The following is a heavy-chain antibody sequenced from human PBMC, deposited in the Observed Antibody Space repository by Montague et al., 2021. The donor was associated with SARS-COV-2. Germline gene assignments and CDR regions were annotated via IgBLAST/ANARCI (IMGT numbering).Heavy chain of an antibody. CDR1: GGSLSPYY. V-gene: IGHV4-59*08. CDR3: ARHALGYFDWLNEGYFDY. CDR2: IYYSGST. Sequence: SETLSLTCTVSGGSLSPYYRFWIRQPPGKGLEWIGYIYYSGSTNYNPSLKSRVTISIDTSKNQFSLKLSSVTAADTAVYYCARHALGYFDWLNEGYFDYWGQGTLVTVSS. D-gene: IGHD3-9*01. J-gene: IGHJ4*02.